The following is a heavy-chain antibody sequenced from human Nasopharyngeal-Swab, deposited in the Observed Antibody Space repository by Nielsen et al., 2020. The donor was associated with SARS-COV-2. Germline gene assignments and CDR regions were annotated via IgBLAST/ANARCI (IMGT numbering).Heavy chain of an antibody. CDR2: INHSGST. CDR3: ARTFGESPVDY. Sequence: SQTLSLTGAVYGGSFSGYYWSWIRQPPGKGLEWIGEINHSGSTNYNPSLKSRVTISVDTSKNQFSLKLSSVTAADTAVYYCARTFGESPVDYWGQGTLVTVSS. J-gene: IGHJ4*02. CDR1: GGSFSGYY. V-gene: IGHV4-34*01. D-gene: IGHD3-10*01.